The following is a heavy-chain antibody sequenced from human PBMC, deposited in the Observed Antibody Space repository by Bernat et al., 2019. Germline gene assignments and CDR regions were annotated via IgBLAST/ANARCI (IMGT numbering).Heavy chain of an antibody. Sequence: EVQLLESGGGLVKPGGSLRLSCAASGFIFSGYAMSWVRQAPGKGLQWLSAISGSGDNTYYADSVRGRFTISRDNSKNTLYLQMNSLRAEDAAVYYCTRVTRGQHDIVAPPPAIGYWGQGTRVTVAS. D-gene: IGHD2-2*02. CDR3: TRVTRGQHDIVAPPPAIGY. J-gene: IGHJ4*02. CDR2: ISGSGDNT. CDR1: GFIFSGYA. V-gene: IGHV3-23*01.